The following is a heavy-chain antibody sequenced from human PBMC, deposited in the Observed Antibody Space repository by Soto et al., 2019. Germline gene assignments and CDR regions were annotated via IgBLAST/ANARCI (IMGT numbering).Heavy chain of an antibody. CDR2: SAAYNDDT. D-gene: IGHD2-2*01. CDR3: ARSRTSAMVTSDY. CDR1: GYSFPDYG. Sequence: QVQLVQSGTEVKKPGASVKVSCKTSGYSFPDYGVTWVRQAPGEGLQWMGWSAAYNDDTDYAQDFQGRVTMTTDTSTCTAYMVHRSLRSDDTAVYFCARSRTSAMVTSDYWGQGTLVTVSS. J-gene: IGHJ4*02. V-gene: IGHV1-18*01.